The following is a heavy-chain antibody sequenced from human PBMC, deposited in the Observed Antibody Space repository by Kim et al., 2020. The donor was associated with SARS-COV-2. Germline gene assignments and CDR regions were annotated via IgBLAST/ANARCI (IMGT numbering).Heavy chain of an antibody. CDR2: INTNTGNP. J-gene: IGHJ6*02. CDR3: ARAQRCYDILTGYRSGYGMDV. CDR1: GYTFTSYA. V-gene: IGHV7-4-1*02. Sequence: ASVKVSCKASGYTFTSYAMNWVRQAPGQGLEWMGWINTNTGNPTYAQGFTGRFVFSLDTSVSTAYLQISSLKAEDTAVYYCARAQRCYDILTGYRSGYGMDVWGQETKVTVSS. D-gene: IGHD3-9*01.